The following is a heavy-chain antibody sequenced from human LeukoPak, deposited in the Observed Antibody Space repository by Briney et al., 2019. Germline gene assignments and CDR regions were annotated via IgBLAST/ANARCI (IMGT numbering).Heavy chain of an antibody. CDR3: ARDLWNFYDDSGYNRDFDS. CDR1: TSR. CDR2: IGTYGGDT. D-gene: IGHD3-22*01. Sequence: TSRIPLVRQAPGQGLGWMGWIGTYGGDTYYAQKFQGRITVTTDTSTSTVYVELRNLRSDDTAVYYCARDLWNFYDDSGYNRDFDSWGQGTLVTVSS. J-gene: IGHJ5*01. V-gene: IGHV1-18*01.